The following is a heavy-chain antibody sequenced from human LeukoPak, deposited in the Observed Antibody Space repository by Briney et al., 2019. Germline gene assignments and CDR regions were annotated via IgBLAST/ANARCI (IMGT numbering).Heavy chain of an antibody. Sequence: GGSLRLSCAASGFTFSSYGMHWVRQAPGKGLEWVAVIWYDGSNKYYADSVKGRFTISRDNSKNTLYLQMNSLRAEDTAVYYCAREARDGYNSYFDSWGQGTLVTVSS. CDR3: AREARDGYNSYFDS. CDR1: GFTFSSYG. J-gene: IGHJ4*02. D-gene: IGHD5-24*01. V-gene: IGHV3-33*01. CDR2: IWYDGSNK.